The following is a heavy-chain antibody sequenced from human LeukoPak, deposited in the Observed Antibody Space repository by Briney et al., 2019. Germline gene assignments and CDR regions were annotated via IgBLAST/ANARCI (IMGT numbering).Heavy chain of an antibody. Sequence: SQTLSLTCAISGDCVSSNSATWIWIRQSPSRGLEWLGRTYYRSKWYNDYGLSVKSRITVNPDTSKNQFSLQLNSVTPEDTAVYYCARAPHGSGCDYWSQGALVTVSS. J-gene: IGHJ4*02. CDR2: TYYRSKWYN. V-gene: IGHV6-1*01. CDR1: GDCVSSNSAT. CDR3: ARAPHGSGCDY. D-gene: IGHD6-19*01.